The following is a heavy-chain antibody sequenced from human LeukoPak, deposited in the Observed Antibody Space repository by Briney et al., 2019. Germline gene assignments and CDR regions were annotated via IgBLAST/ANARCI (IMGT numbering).Heavy chain of an antibody. Sequence: GGSLRLSCAASGFTFSDHYMTWIRQAPGKGLEWLSYVSTSGETINYADSVKGRFTVSRDNAKNSLFLQMNSLRADDTAVYYCARTARLLDYWGQGTLVTVSS. D-gene: IGHD2-21*02. V-gene: IGHV3-11*01. CDR3: ARTARLLDY. CDR1: GFTFSDHY. CDR2: VSTSGETI. J-gene: IGHJ4*02.